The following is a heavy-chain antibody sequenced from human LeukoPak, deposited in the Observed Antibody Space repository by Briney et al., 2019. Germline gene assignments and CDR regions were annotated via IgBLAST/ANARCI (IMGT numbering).Heavy chain of an antibody. CDR1: GFPFSSYW. D-gene: IGHD5-24*01. Sequence: GGSLRLSCAASGFPFSSYWMSWVRQAPGKGLEWVANIRPDGSEKSYVDSVKGRFTISRDNAKNSLYLQMNSLRAEDTAVYYCARGQMAGYWGQGTLVTVSS. CDR3: ARGQMAGY. V-gene: IGHV3-7*05. CDR2: IRPDGSEK. J-gene: IGHJ4*02.